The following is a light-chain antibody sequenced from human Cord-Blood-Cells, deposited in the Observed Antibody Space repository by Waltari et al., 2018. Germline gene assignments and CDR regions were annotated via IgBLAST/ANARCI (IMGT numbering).Light chain of an antibody. V-gene: IGLV2-23*01. CDR1: SSDVGSYNL. Sequence: QSALTQPASVSGAPGQSITITCTGTSSDVGSYNLVSWYQQHPGKAPKLMIDEGSKRPSGFVICFSGSKSGNTASLTISGLQAEYEADYYCCSYAGVWVFGGGTKLTVL. J-gene: IGLJ3*02. CDR3: CSYAGVWV. CDR2: EGS.